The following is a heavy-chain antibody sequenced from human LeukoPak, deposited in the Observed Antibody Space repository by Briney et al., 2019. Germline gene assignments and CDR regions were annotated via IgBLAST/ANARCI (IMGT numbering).Heavy chain of an antibody. CDR1: GFTFSSYG. Sequence: GGSLRLSCAASGFTFSSYGMHWVRQAPGKGLEWVAVIWYDGSNKYYADSVKGRFTISRDNAKNSLYLQMNSLRAEDTAVYYCARAPSRSTSSSFDYWGQGTLVTVSS. V-gene: IGHV3-33*01. J-gene: IGHJ4*02. CDR2: IWYDGSNK. CDR3: ARAPSRSTSSSFDY. D-gene: IGHD2-2*01.